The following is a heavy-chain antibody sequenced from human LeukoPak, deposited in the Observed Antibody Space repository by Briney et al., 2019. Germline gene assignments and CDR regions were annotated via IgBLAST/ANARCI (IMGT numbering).Heavy chain of an antibody. V-gene: IGHV4-59*01. D-gene: IGHD4-17*01. CDR3: ARSLRGNGMDV. J-gene: IGHJ6*02. Sequence: SETLSLTCTVSGGSISSYYWSWIRQPPGKGLEWIGYIYYSGSTNYNPSLTSRVTISVDTSKNQFSLKLSSVTAADTAVYYCARSLRGNGMDVWGQGTTVTVS. CDR1: GGSISSYY. CDR2: IYYSGST.